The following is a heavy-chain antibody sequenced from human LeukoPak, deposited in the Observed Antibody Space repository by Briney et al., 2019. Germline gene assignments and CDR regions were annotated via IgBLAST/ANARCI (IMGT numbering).Heavy chain of an antibody. CDR2: IYYSGST. J-gene: IGHJ4*02. CDR1: GVSISSGDYY. CDR3: ARARGYSYGYYFDY. V-gene: IGHV4-30-4*01. D-gene: IGHD5-18*01. Sequence: SETLSLTCTVSGVSISSGDYYWSWIRQPPGKGLEWIGYIYYSGSTYYNPSLKSRVTISVDTSKNQFSLKLSSVTAADTAVYYCARARGYSYGYYFDYWGQGTLVTASS.